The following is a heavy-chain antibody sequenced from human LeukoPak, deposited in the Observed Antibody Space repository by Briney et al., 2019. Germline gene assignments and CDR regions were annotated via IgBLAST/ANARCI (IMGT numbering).Heavy chain of an antibody. V-gene: IGHV1-2*06. CDR2: INPNSGGT. J-gene: IGHJ4*02. CDR3: ARVGYYESSGYYEY. Sequence: ASVKVSCTASGYTFTSYGISWVRQAPGRGLEWMGRINPNSGGTNYAQKFQGRVTMTRDTSISTVYMKLSRLRSDDTAVYYCARVGYYESSGYYEYWGQGTLVTVSS. D-gene: IGHD3-22*01. CDR1: GYTFTSYG.